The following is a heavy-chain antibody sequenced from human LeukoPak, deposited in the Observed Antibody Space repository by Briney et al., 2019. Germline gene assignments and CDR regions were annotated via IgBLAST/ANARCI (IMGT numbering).Heavy chain of an antibody. D-gene: IGHD2/OR15-2a*01. CDR2: LYYSGTT. J-gene: IGHJ4*02. V-gene: IGHV4-59*01. CDR1: SGSISSDY. CDR3: ARSKYYFDY. Sequence: SETLSLTCIVSSGSISSDYWSWIRQPPGKGLEWIGYLYYSGTTNYNPSLKSRVTMSVDTSKKQFSLKLSSVTAADTAVYYCARSKYYFDYWGQGTLVTVSS.